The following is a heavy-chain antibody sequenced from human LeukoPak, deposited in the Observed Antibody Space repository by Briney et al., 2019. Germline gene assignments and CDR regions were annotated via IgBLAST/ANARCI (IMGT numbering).Heavy chain of an antibody. CDR2: ISYDGSNK. V-gene: IGHV3-30*18. D-gene: IGHD1-26*01. Sequence: GRSLRLSCAASGFTFSSYGMHWGRQAPGKGLEWVAVISYDGSNKYYADSVKGRFTISRDNSKNTLYLQMNSLRAEDTAVYYCAKDRTQVGATGFDYWGQGTLVTVSS. J-gene: IGHJ4*02. CDR3: AKDRTQVGATGFDY. CDR1: GFTFSSYG.